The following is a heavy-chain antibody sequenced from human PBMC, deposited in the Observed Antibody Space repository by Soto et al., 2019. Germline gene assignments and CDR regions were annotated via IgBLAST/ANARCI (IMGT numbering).Heavy chain of an antibody. J-gene: IGHJ6*02. CDR3: ARLSGDHSAFFSYGMDA. CDR2: ISDTGANT. Sequence: GGSLSLSCSASGFTFSNYAMRWVRQAPGKGLEYVSVISDTGANTFYADLVEGRFTISRDNARNTLSLQMNSLRADDTAVYYCARLSGDHSAFFSYGMDAWGQGTTVTVSS. CDR1: GFTFSNYA. D-gene: IGHD2-21*01. V-gene: IGHV3-64*04.